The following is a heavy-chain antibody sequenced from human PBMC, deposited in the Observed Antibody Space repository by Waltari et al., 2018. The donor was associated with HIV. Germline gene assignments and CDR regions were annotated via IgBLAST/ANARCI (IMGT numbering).Heavy chain of an antibody. CDR2: IYYSGST. CDR3: ARVRPAGYCSSTSCYHYYYGMDV. J-gene: IGHJ6*02. Sequence: QLQLQESGPGLVKPSETLSLTCTVSGGSISSSSYYWGWIRQPPGKGLEWIGSIYYSGSTYDNPSLKRRVTISVDTAKSQFSLKLSSVTAAYTAVYYCARVRPAGYCSSTSCYHYYYGMDVWGQGTTVTVSS. D-gene: IGHD2-2*01. V-gene: IGHV4-39*07. CDR1: GGSISSSSYY.